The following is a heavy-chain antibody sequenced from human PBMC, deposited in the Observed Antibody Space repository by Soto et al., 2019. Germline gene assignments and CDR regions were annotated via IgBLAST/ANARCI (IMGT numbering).Heavy chain of an antibody. D-gene: IGHD7-27*01. V-gene: IGHV3-48*01. Sequence: GGSLRLSCATSGFILSDCAMNWVRQAPGKGLEWVSYISSSSSVVDYADSVKGRFTVSRDNARKTVYLQMNSLRAEDTAMYYCARDPAWGSLDYWGLGTLVTVSS. CDR3: ARDPAWGSLDY. J-gene: IGHJ4*02. CDR1: GFILSDCA. CDR2: ISSSSSVV.